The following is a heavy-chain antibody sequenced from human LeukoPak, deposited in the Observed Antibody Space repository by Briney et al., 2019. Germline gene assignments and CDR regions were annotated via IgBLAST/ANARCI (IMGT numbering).Heavy chain of an antibody. CDR1: GYTFTGYY. V-gene: IGHV1-2*06. CDR3: ASTPLQSSSSLFDY. Sequence: ASVKVSCKASGYTFTGYYIHWVRQAPGQGLEWIGQINPNSGGTNYAQKFQGRVTMTGDTSISTAYMELSGLRSDDTAVYYCASTPLQSSSSLFDYWGQGTLVTVSS. D-gene: IGHD6-6*01. J-gene: IGHJ4*02. CDR2: INPNSGGT.